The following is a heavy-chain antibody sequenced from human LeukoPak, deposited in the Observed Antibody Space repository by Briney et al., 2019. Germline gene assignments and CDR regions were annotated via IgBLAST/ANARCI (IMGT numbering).Heavy chain of an antibody. V-gene: IGHV3-74*01. D-gene: IGHD1-26*01. CDR2: IHSDGSST. J-gene: IGHJ4*02. CDR1: GFAFSRYW. Sequence: PGGSLRLSCAASGFAFSRYWMHWVRQAPGKGLVWVSHIHSDGSSTSYADSVKGRFTISRDNAKNTLYLQMNSLRAEDTAVYYCARGGLTIAEATTSWYLDYWGQGTLVTVSS. CDR3: ARGGLTIAEATTSWYLDY.